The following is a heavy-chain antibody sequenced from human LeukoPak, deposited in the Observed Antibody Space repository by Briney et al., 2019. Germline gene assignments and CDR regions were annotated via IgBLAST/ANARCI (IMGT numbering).Heavy chain of an antibody. D-gene: IGHD6-19*01. CDR3: ARANAAMAVAGTGWYFDL. V-gene: IGHV4-30-4*08. Sequence: PSETLSLTCTVSGGSISNGDYYWSWIRQPPGKGLEWIGYIYYSGSTYYNPSLKSRVTISVDTSKNQFSLKLSSVTAADTAVYYCARANAAMAVAGTGWYFDLWGRGTLLTVSS. J-gene: IGHJ2*01. CDR1: GGSISNGDYY. CDR2: IYYSGST.